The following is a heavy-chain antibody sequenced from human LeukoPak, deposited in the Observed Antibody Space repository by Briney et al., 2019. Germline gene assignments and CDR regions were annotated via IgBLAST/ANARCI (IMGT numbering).Heavy chain of an antibody. CDR1: GGSLSSSSYY. V-gene: IGHV4-39*07. J-gene: IGHJ5*02. CDR3: ARYAVVVISFDP. Sequence: SETLSLTCTVSGGSLSSSSYYWGWIRQPPGKGLEWIGSIYYSGSTYYNPSLKSRVTISVDTSKNQFSLKLSSVTAADTAVYYCARYAVVVISFDPWGQGTLVTVSS. CDR2: IYYSGST. D-gene: IGHD3-22*01.